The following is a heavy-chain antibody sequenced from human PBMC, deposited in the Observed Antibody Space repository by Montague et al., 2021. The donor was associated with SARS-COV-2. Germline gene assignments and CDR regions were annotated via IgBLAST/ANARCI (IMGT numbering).Heavy chain of an antibody. CDR1: GFSLSTSKVG. CDR2: IYWYDDK. Sequence: PALVKPTQTLTLTCTFSGFSLSTSKVGVGWIRQPPGKALEWLALIYWYDDKRYSPSLKSRLTITKDTSKHQVVLTMTNMGPVDTATYYCAHSPSYYDLLTGYYNGPFDYWGQGTLVTVSS. CDR3: AHSPSYYDLLTGYYNGPFDY. V-gene: IGHV2-5*01. J-gene: IGHJ4*02. D-gene: IGHD3-9*01.